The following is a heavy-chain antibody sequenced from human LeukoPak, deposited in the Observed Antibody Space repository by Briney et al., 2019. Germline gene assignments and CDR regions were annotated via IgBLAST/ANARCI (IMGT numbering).Heavy chain of an antibody. Sequence: PSQTLSLTCTVSGGSMSSGDYYWTWIREPPGKGLEWIGFIYNSGSTYYNPSLKSRVTISVDMSKNQFFLKLSSVTAADTAVYYCASTISSSSGATSQKYYFDYWGQGTLVTVSS. J-gene: IGHJ4*02. CDR3: ASTISSSSGATSQKYYFDY. V-gene: IGHV4-30-4*01. CDR2: IYNSGST. D-gene: IGHD6-6*01. CDR1: GGSMSSGDYY.